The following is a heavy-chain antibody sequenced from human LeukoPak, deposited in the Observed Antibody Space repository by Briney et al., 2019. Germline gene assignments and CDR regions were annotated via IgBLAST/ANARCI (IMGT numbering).Heavy chain of an antibody. J-gene: IGHJ4*02. V-gene: IGHV1-2*06. CDR3: ARLWIQLWSGLDY. CDR1: GYTFTGYY. CDR2: INPNSGGT. Sequence: ASVKVSCKASGYTFTGYYMHWVQQAPGQGLEWMGRINPNSGGTNYAQKFQGRVTMTRDTSISTAYMELSRLRSDDTAVYYCARLWIQLWSGLDYWGQGTLVTVSS. D-gene: IGHD5-18*01.